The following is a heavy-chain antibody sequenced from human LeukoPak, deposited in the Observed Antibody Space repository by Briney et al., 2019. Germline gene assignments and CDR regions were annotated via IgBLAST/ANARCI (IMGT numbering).Heavy chain of an antibody. D-gene: IGHD4-17*01. Sequence: SETLSLTCTVSGGSISSYYWSWIRQPPGKGLEWIGYIYYSGSTNYNPSLKSRVTISVDTSKNQFSLKLNSVTAADTAVYYCARNANPTDAFDIWGQGTMVTVFS. J-gene: IGHJ3*02. CDR3: ARNANPTDAFDI. CDR2: IYYSGST. V-gene: IGHV4-59*12. CDR1: GGSISSYY.